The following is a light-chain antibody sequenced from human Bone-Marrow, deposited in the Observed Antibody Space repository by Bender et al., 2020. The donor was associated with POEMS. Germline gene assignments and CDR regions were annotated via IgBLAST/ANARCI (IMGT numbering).Light chain of an antibody. CDR1: SSDVGGYNY. J-gene: IGLJ1*01. V-gene: IGLV2-8*01. CDR3: CSYAGGGSLI. Sequence: QSALTQPPSASGSPGQSVTISCTGTSSDVGGYNYVSWYQHHPGKAPKLMIYEVTARPSGVPDRFSGSKSGNTASLTVSGLQAEDEAEYYCCSYAGGGSLIFGTGTKVTVL. CDR2: EVT.